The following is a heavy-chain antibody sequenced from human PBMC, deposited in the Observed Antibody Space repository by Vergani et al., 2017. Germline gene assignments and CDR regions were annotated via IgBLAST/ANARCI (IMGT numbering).Heavy chain of an antibody. CDR3: AKDSLKTYYYDSSGYYYD. J-gene: IGHJ4*02. CDR2: LSGSGGST. D-gene: IGHD3-22*01. Sequence: EVQLLESGGGLVQPGGSLRLSCAASGFTFSSYAMSWVRQAPGKGLEWVSALSGSGGSTYYADSVKGRFTISRDNSKNTLYLQMNSLRAEDTAVYYCAKDSLKTYYYDSSGYYYDWGQGTLVTVSS. V-gene: IGHV3-23*01. CDR1: GFTFSSYA.